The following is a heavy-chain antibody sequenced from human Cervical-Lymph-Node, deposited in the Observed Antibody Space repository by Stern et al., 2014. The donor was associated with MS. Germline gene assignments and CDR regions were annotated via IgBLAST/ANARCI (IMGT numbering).Heavy chain of an antibody. CDR2: ISWNSGGI. CDR1: GFSFEDFA. CDR3: VKDLAIGHVNGWHSLFES. V-gene: IGHV3-9*01. J-gene: IGHJ4*02. Sequence: EVQLVESGGGLVQPGGSLRVSCGASGFSFEDFAMHWVRQAPGKGLEWVSGISWNSGGIGYAGSVKSRFTISRDHAQSSLDFLIASLKTEDTAFYYCVKDLAIGHVNGWHSLFESWGQGALVIVSS. D-gene: IGHD6-19*01.